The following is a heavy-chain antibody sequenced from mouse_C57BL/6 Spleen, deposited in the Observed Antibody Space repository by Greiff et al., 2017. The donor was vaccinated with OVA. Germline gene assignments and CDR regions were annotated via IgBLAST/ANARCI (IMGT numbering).Heavy chain of an antibody. J-gene: IGHJ1*03. CDR1: GFTFSDYY. V-gene: IGHV5-12*01. D-gene: IGHD1-1*01. Sequence: EVHLVESGGGLVQPGGSLKLSCAASGFTFSDYYMYWVRQTPEKRLEWVAYISNGGGSTYYPDTVKGRFIISRDNAKNTLYLQMSRLKSEDTAMYYCARDHYYGSSSYWYFDVWGTGTTVTVSS. CDR3: ARDHYYGSSSYWYFDV. CDR2: ISNGGGST.